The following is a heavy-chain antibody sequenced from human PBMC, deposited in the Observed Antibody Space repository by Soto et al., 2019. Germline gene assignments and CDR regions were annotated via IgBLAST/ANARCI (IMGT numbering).Heavy chain of an antibody. D-gene: IGHD5-12*01. CDR3: AREPRMKGSGYDSLNDAFDI. CDR2: IYYSGST. CDR1: GGSISSGGYY. J-gene: IGHJ3*02. Sequence: QVQLQESGPGLVKPSQTLSLTCTVSGGSISSGGYYWSWIRQHPGKGLEWIGYIYYSGSTYYNPALKSRVTISVDTSKNQFSLKLSSVTAADTAVYYCAREPRMKGSGYDSLNDAFDIWGQGTMVTVSS. V-gene: IGHV4-31*03.